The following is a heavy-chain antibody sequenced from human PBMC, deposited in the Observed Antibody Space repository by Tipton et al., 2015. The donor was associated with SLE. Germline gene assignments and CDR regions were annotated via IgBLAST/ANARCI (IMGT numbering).Heavy chain of an antibody. CDR3: ARQPAAFDI. Sequence: TLSLTCAVSGYSISSGYYWGWIRQPPGKGLEWIGSIYHSGSAYYNPSLKSRVTISADTSKNQFSLKLSSVTVADTAVYYCARQPAAFDIWGQGTRVTVSS. CDR2: IYHSGSA. V-gene: IGHV4-38-2*01. J-gene: IGHJ3*02. CDR1: GYSISSGYY.